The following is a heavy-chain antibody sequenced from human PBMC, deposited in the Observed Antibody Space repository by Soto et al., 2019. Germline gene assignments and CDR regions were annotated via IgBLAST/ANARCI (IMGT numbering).Heavy chain of an antibody. Sequence: GGSLRLSCAASGFTFSSYAMSWVRQAPGKGLEWVSVISGSGGSTYSADSVKGRFTISRDNSKNTVYLQMNSLRGEDTAVYYCANDGAIAAADYFIDFRGQGILVTVSS. CDR3: ANDGAIAAADYFIDF. CDR1: GFTFSSYA. D-gene: IGHD6-13*01. V-gene: IGHV3-23*01. J-gene: IGHJ4*02. CDR2: ISGSGGST.